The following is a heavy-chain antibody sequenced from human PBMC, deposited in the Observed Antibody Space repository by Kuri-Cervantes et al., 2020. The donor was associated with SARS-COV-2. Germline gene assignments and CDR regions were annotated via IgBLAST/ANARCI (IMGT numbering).Heavy chain of an antibody. CDR2: INAGNGNT. V-gene: IGHV1-3*01. CDR1: GYTFTSYA. CDR3: ARTYCSSTSCSPGDY. Sequence: ASVKVSCKASGYTFTSYAMHWVRQAPGQRLEWMGRINAGNGNTKYSQKFQGRVTITRDTSASTAYMELSSLRSEDTAVYNCARTYCSSTSCSPGDYWGQGTLVTVSS. J-gene: IGHJ4*02. D-gene: IGHD2-2*01.